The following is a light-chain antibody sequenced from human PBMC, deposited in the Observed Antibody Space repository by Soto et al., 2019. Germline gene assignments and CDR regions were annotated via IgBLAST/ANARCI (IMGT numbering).Light chain of an antibody. CDR2: AAY. CDR3: QQLKSYPIT. V-gene: IGKV1-9*01. CDR1: QGINNY. Sequence: DIQLTQSPSFLSASVGDRVTITCRASQGINNYLAWYQQKPGKAPNLLIYAAYTLQNGVPSRFSGSGSGTEFTLTITNLRPEDFATYHCQQLKSYPITFGPGTKVD. J-gene: IGKJ3*01.